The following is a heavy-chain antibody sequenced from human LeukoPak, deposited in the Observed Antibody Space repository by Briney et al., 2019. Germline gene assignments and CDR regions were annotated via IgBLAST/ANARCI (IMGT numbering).Heavy chain of an antibody. CDR3: ARGPYDFWSGYQSLYYFDY. CDR2: IYHSGST. J-gene: IGHJ4*02. V-gene: IGHV4-30-2*01. D-gene: IGHD3-3*01. CDR1: GGSISSGSYS. Sequence: SQTLSLTCAVSGGSISSGSYSWSWIRQPPGKGLEWIGYIYHSGSTYYNPSLKSRVTISVDRSKNQFSLKLSSVTAADTAVYYCARGPYDFWSGYQSLYYFDYWGQGTLVTVSS.